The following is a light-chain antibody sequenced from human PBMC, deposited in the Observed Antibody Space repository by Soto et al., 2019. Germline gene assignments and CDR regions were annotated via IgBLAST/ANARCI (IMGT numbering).Light chain of an antibody. CDR1: QSFSSSY. CDR2: GES. J-gene: IGKJ2*01. Sequence: EIVLTQSPGTLSLSPGERATLSCRASQSFSSSYLAWYQQKPGQAPRLLIYGESNRATGIPDRFSGSGSGTDFTLTISRLEPEDFAVYYCQQYGSSTMHTFGQGTKLEIK. CDR3: QQYGSSTMHT. V-gene: IGKV3-20*01.